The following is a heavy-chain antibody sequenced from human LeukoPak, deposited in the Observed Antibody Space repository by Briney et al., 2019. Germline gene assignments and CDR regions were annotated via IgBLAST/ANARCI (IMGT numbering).Heavy chain of an antibody. CDR3: ARGPYCSSTSCVTEENWFDP. D-gene: IGHD2-2*01. CDR2: INPNSGGT. CDR1: GYTFTIYD. V-gene: IGHV1-2*02. Sequence: GASVKVSCKASGYTFTIYDINWVRQAPGQGLEWMGWINPNSGGTNYAQKFQGRVTMTRDTSISTAYMELSRLRSDDTAVYYCARGPYCSSTSCVTEENWFDPWGQGTLVTVSS. J-gene: IGHJ5*02.